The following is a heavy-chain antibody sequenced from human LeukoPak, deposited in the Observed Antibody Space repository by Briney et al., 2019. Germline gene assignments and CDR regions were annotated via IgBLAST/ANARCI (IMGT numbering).Heavy chain of an antibody. V-gene: IGHV4-28*03. D-gene: IGHD6-19*01. CDR1: GYSISSSNW. CDR3: ARVAEESGYSSGWIDY. CDR2: IYYSGST. Sequence: PSETLSLTCAVSGYSISSSNWWGWIRQPPGKGLEWIGYIYYSGSTYYNPSLKSRVTMSVDTSKNQFSLKLSSVTAVDTAVYYCARVAEESGYSSGWIDYWGQGTLVTVSS. J-gene: IGHJ4*02.